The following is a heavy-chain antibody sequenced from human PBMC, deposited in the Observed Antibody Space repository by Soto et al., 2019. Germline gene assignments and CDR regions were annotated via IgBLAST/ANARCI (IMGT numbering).Heavy chain of an antibody. CDR1: GVDFRKYA. Sequence: GGSLRLSCAASGVDFRKYAMHWVRQSPGKGPEWVAITSDDGDIQYYADSVKGRFTISRDNSKNTLYLQMTTLRSEDAAVYFCARAVDAAMDPLDYWGQGTLVTVSS. V-gene: IGHV3-30-3*01. J-gene: IGHJ4*02. D-gene: IGHD5-18*01. CDR3: ARAVDAAMDPLDY. CDR2: TSDDGDIQ.